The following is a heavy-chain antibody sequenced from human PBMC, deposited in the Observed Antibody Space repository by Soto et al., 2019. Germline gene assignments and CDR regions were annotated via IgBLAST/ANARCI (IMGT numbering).Heavy chain of an antibody. Sequence: QVQLVESGGGVVQPGRSLRLSCAASGFTFSSYGMHWVRQAPGKGLEWVAVIWYDGSNKYYADSVKGRFTISRDNSKNTLYLQMNSLRAEDTAVYYCARGRLDIVATFFDYWGQGTLVTVSS. CDR1: GFTFSSYG. CDR3: ARGRLDIVATFFDY. D-gene: IGHD5-12*01. J-gene: IGHJ4*02. V-gene: IGHV3-33*01. CDR2: IWYDGSNK.